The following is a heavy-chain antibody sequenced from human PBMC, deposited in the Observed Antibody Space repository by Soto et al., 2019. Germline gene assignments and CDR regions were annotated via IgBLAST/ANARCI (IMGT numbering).Heavy chain of an antibody. J-gene: IGHJ6*02. CDR3: AKERSYYNSSGYPYYYYGMDV. CDR2: IIPIFGTP. CDR1: GGTLNNYA. D-gene: IGHD3-22*01. V-gene: IGHV1-69*01. Sequence: QVQLVQSGAEVQKPGSSVKVSCKASGGTLNNYAINWVRQAPGQGLEWMGGIIPIFGTPNHAQKIQGRVTITADESTSTVYMELSSLRSEDTAVYYCAKERSYYNSSGYPYYYYGMDVWGQGTTVTVS.